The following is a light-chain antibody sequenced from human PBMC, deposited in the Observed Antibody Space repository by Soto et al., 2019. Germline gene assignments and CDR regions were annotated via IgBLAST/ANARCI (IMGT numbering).Light chain of an antibody. Sequence: DIQLTQSPSFLSASVGYRFTITCRASQGINSYLAWYQQKPGKAPKLLIYAASTLQSGVPSRFSGSGSGTEFTLTISSLQPEDFATYYCQQLKSNLITFGQGTRREIK. CDR3: QQLKSNLIT. V-gene: IGKV1-9*01. CDR1: QGINSY. CDR2: AAS. J-gene: IGKJ5*01.